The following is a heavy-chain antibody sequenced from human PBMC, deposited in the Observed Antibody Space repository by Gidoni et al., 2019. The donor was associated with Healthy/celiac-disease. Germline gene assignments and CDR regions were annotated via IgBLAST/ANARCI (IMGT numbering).Heavy chain of an antibody. J-gene: IGHJ4*02. V-gene: IGHV4-61*02. CDR3: ASSRRSGYYFTAFDY. D-gene: IGHD3-22*01. CDR2: IYTSGST. Sequence: QVQLHESGPGLVKPSQTLSLTCTVSGCSLRSGSYYWSWIRQPAGKGLEWIGRIYTSGSTNYNPSLKSRVTISVDTSKNQFSLKLSSVTAADTAVYYCASSRRSGYYFTAFDYWGQGTLVTVSS. CDR1: GCSLRSGSYY.